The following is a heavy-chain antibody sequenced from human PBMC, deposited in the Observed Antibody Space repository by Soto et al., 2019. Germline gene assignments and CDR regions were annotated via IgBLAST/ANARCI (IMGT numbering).Heavy chain of an antibody. D-gene: IGHD3-10*01. J-gene: IGHJ6*02. V-gene: IGHV4-31*03. CDR2: IHNSGST. CDR1: GGSINSGSYY. CDR3: ARDKAGRRFGELLGGMDV. Sequence: PSETLSLTCTVSGGSINSGSYYWTWIRQHPGKGLEWIAYIHNSGSTYYNPSLLSRITISLDTSKNQMSLKLSSVTAADTAVYYCARDKAGRRFGELLGGMDVWGQGTTVTVSS.